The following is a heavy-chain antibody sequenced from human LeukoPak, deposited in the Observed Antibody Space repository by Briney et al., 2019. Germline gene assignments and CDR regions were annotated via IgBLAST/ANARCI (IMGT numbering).Heavy chain of an antibody. J-gene: IGHJ4*02. CDR3: ARDSSSGWYGEIDY. Sequence: GGSLRLSWAASGFTFSSYSMNWGRQAQGKGLEWVSSISSSSSYIYYADSEKGRFTISRDNAKNSLYLQMNSLRAEDTAVYYCARDSSSGWYGEIDYWGQGTLVTVSS. CDR2: ISSSSSYI. CDR1: GFTFSSYS. D-gene: IGHD6-19*01. V-gene: IGHV3-21*01.